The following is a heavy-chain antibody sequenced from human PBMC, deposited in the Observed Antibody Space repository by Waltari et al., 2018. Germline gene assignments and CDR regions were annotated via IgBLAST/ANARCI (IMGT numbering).Heavy chain of an antibody. CDR2: ISGSGGST. D-gene: IGHD3-22*01. CDR1: GFTFSSYA. CDR3: AKDLGYYDSSGYYPFGAFDI. V-gene: IGHV3-23*01. Sequence: EVQLLESGGGLVQPGGSLRLSCAASGFTFSSYAMSWVRQAPGKGLEWVSAISGSGGSTYYADSGKGRFTISRDNSKNTLYLQMNSLRAEDTAVYYCAKDLGYYDSSGYYPFGAFDIWGQGTMVTVSS. J-gene: IGHJ3*02.